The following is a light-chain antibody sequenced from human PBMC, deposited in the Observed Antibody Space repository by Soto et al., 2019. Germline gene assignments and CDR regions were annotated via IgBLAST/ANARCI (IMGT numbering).Light chain of an antibody. CDR2: GAS. V-gene: IGKV3-20*01. Sequence: EIVLTQSPGTLSLSPGERATLSCRASQSVSSSYLAWYKQKPGQAPRLLIYGASSRATGIPDRFSGSGSGTDFTLTISRLEPEDFAVYYGQQYGSSPLTFGGGTKVDI. J-gene: IGKJ4*01. CDR3: QQYGSSPLT. CDR1: QSVSSSY.